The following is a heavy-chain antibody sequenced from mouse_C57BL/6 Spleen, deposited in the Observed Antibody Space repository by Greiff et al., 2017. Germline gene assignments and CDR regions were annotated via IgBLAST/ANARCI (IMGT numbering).Heavy chain of an antibody. D-gene: IGHD2-4*01. J-gene: IGHJ3*01. CDR1: GYTFTDYN. CDR3: ARYYDYDGEFAY. V-gene: IGHV1-22*01. Sequence: VQLQQSGPELVKPGASVKMSCKASGYTFTDYNMHWVKQSHGKSLEWIGYINPNNGGTSYNQKFKGKATLTVNKSSSTAYMELRSLTSDDYAVYYCARYYDYDGEFAYWGQGTLVTVCA. CDR2: INPNNGGT.